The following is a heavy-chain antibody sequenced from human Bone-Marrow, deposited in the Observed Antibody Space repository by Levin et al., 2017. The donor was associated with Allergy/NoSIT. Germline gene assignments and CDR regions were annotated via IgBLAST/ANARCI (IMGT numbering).Heavy chain of an antibody. V-gene: IGHV3-53*01. CDR3: ASDYDFWSGPTKYGMDV. J-gene: IGHJ6*02. Sequence: LTGGSLRLSCAASGFTVSSNYMSWVRQAPGKGLEWVSVIYSGGSTYYADSVKGRFTISRDNSKNTLYLQMNSLRAEDTAVYYCASDYDFWSGPTKYGMDVWGQGTTVTVSS. D-gene: IGHD3-3*01. CDR2: IYSGGST. CDR1: GFTVSSNY.